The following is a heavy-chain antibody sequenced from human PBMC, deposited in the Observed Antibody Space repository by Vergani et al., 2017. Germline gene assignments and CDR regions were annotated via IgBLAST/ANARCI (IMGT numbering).Heavy chain of an antibody. D-gene: IGHD1-26*01. J-gene: IGHJ4*02. CDR3: ARGLLPEY. CDR1: DDSIRNHY. Sequence: QVQPQQAGPGLVKPSETLSLTCTVSDDSIRNHYWSWIRQPPGKGLEWIGSVHYSGTTYNNPSLKSRITISVDTSKNQFSVKVTAVTAADTAVYYCARGLLPEYWGRGTLVTVSS. V-gene: IGHV4-59*11. CDR2: VHYSGTT.